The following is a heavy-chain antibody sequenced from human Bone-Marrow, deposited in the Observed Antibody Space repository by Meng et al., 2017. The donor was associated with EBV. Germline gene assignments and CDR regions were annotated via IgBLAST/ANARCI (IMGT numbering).Heavy chain of an antibody. V-gene: IGHV2-5*02. Sequence: HMSWEESGSKPVDPTPPPTAACTLSGFGLHSTRVGLGPVRQPAGKALVWLALINWDDDNRYRPALKSRLTITKDTSKNQVVLTMTNMAAVDTATYYCAHSFSSSCHDYWGQGTLVTVSS. D-gene: IGHD2-15*01. CDR3: AHSFSSSCHDY. CDR2: INWDDDN. CDR1: GFGLHSTRVG. J-gene: IGHJ4*02.